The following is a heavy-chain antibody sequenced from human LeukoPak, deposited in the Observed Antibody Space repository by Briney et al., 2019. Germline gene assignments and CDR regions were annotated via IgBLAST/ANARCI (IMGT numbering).Heavy chain of an antibody. V-gene: IGHV3-7*05. CDR1: GFTLSRYW. J-gene: IGHJ4*02. CDR2: INQDGSEK. Sequence: GGSLRLSCTASGFTLSRYWMSWVRQAPGKGLEWVANINQDGSEKNYVDSVEGRFTISRDNAKNSLYLQTNSLRAEDTAVYYCARAYQTDYWGQGTLVTVSS. CDR3: ARAYQTDY. D-gene: IGHD2-2*01.